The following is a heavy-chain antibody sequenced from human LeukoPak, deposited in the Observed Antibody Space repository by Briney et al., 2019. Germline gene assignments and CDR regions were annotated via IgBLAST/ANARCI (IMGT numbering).Heavy chain of an antibody. CDR1: GGSFSGYY. D-gene: IGHD1-1*01. V-gene: IGHV4-34*01. CDR3: ARGAGGYRFDP. Sequence: SETLSLTCAVYGGSFSGYYWSWIRQPPGKGLEWIGEANHSGGTNYNPSLKSRVSISVDTSKNQFSLILTSVTAADTAVYYCARGAGGYRFDPWGQGTLVTVSS. CDR2: ANHSGGT. J-gene: IGHJ5*02.